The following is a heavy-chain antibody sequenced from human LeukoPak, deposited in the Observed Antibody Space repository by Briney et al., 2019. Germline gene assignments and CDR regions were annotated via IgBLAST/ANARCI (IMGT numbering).Heavy chain of an antibody. CDR3: ARADMSSGYTPNDY. V-gene: IGHV1-2*02. CDR1: GYTFTDYY. J-gene: IGHJ4*02. D-gene: IGHD3-22*01. CDR2: INPNSGGT. Sequence: GASVKVSCKASGYTFTDYYINWVRQAPGQGLEWMGWINPNSGGTSYAQNLQGRVTMTRDTSISTAYMELSRLRSDDTAVYYCARADMSSGYTPNDYWGQGTLVTVSS.